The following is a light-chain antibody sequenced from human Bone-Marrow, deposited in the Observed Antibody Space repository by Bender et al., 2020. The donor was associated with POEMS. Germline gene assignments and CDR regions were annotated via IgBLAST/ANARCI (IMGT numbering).Light chain of an antibody. J-gene: IGLJ2*01. CDR1: TSDVGRYNY. Sequence: QSALTQPASVSGSPGQSVTISCTGTTSDVGRYNYVSWYQQHPGKAPKLIIYDVYERPSGVSDRFSGSKSGNTASLTISGHQAEDEADYYCNSYRGTRPGAFGGGTKLTVL. V-gene: IGLV2-14*03. CDR2: DVY. CDR3: NSYRGTRPGA.